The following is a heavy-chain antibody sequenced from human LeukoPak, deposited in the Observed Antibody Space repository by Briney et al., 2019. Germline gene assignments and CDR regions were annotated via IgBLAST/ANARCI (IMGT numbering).Heavy chain of an antibody. CDR2: ISSDASIT. D-gene: IGHD2-2*01. CDR3: ARVGYCSTTSCYWRAFDC. CDR1: GFTFSTYW. Sequence: PGGSLRLSCAASGFTFSTYWMHWVRQDPGKGLVWVSRISSDASITSYANPVKGRFTISRDNAKNTLYLQMNSLRAEDTAVYYCARVGYCSTTSCYWRAFDCWGQGTLVTVSS. V-gene: IGHV3-74*01. J-gene: IGHJ4*02.